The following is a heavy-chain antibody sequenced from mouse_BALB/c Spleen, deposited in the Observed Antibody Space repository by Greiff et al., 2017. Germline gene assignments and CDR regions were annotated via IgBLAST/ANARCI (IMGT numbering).Heavy chain of an antibody. CDR3: ARRYYGSSYYFDY. D-gene: IGHD1-1*01. Sequence: VQLQQSGAELARPGASVKLSCKASGYTFTSYWMQWVKQRPGQGLEWIGAIYPGDGDTRYTQKFKGKATLTADKSSSTAYMQLSSLASEDSAVYYCARRYYGSSYYFDYWGQGTTLTVSS. CDR1: GYTFTSYW. J-gene: IGHJ2*01. CDR2: IYPGDGDT. V-gene: IGHV1-87*01.